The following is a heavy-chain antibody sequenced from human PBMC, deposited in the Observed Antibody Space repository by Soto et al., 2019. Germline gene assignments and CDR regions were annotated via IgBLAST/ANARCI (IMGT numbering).Heavy chain of an antibody. J-gene: IGHJ4*02. V-gene: IGHV3-21*01. D-gene: IGHD5-12*01. Sequence: GGSLRLSCAASGFTFSSYSMNWVRQAPGKGLEWVSSISSSSSYIYYADSVKGRFTISRDNAKNSLYLQMNSLRAEDTAVYYCARDLREYSGYGFNFDYWGQGTLVTVSS. CDR3: ARDLREYSGYGFNFDY. CDR1: GFTFSSYS. CDR2: ISSSSSYI.